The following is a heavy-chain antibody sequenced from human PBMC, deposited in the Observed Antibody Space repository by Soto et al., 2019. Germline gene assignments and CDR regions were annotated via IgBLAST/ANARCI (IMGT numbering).Heavy chain of an antibody. D-gene: IGHD3-16*01. J-gene: IGHJ4*02. CDR2: IYYSGST. CDR1: GGSVSSDNYY. CDR3: ARGGDGFDY. V-gene: IGHV4-61*01. Sequence: QVQLQESGPGLVKPSETLSLTCTVSGGSVSSDNYYWSWIRQPPGKGLEWIGYIYYSGSTNYNPSLKRRGTISVDTSKTQCSLKLRSVTAADTAVYYCARGGDGFDYWGQGTLVTVSS.